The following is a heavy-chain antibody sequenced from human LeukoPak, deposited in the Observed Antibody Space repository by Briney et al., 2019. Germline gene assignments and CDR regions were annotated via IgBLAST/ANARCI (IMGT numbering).Heavy chain of an antibody. CDR3: ARGVGRYYYDSSGPYYFDY. CDR2: INHSGST. V-gene: IGHV4-34*01. J-gene: IGHJ4*02. CDR1: GGSFSGYY. Sequence: PSETLSLTCAVYGGSFSGYYWSWIRQPPGKGLEWIGEINHSGSTNYNPSLKSRVTISVDTSKNQFSLKLSSVTAADTAVYYCARGVGRYYYDSSGPYYFDYRGQGTLVTVSS. D-gene: IGHD3-22*01.